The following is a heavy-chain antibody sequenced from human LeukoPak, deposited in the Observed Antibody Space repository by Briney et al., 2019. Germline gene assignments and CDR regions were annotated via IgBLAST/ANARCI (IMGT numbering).Heavy chain of an antibody. CDR2: IYTTGAT. D-gene: IGHD5-18*01. CDR1: GGSISTYY. Sequence: SETLSLACTVSGGSISTYYWSWIRQPAGKGLEWIGHIYTTGATHYNPSFKSRVTMSVDRSRNQFSLKLDYMTAADTAVYYCARVRGHIFGLDSWGQGTLVTVSS. CDR3: ARVRGHIFGLDS. J-gene: IGHJ5*02. V-gene: IGHV4-4*07.